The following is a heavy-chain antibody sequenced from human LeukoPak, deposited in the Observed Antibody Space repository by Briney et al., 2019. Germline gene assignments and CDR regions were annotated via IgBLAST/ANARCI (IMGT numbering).Heavy chain of an antibody. V-gene: IGHV3-53*01. CDR1: GFTFSSNY. J-gene: IGHJ4*02. Sequence: GGSLRLSCAASGFTFSSNYMNWVRQAPGKGLEWVSLIYTVGDTYYADSVKGRFTISRDDSKNTLYLQMNSLRAEDTAMYYCARDPDGTYHFNSGGYRDYWGQGTLVTVSS. D-gene: IGHD3-22*01. CDR2: IYTVGDT. CDR3: ARDPDGTYHFNSGGYRDY.